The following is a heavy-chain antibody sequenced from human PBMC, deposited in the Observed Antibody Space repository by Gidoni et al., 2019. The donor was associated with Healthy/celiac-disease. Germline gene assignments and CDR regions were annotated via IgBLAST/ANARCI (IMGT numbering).Heavy chain of an antibody. D-gene: IGHD4-17*01. J-gene: IGHJ4*02. CDR3: ARDYGGNPGGFNY. CDR1: GFPFSSYS. CDR2: ISSSSSYI. Sequence: EVQLVESGGGLVKPGGSLRLSCAASGFPFSSYSMNWVRQAPGKGLGWVSSISSSSSYIYYADSVKGRFTISRDNAKNSLYLQMNSLRAEDTAVYYCARDYGGNPGGFNYWGQGTLVTVSS. V-gene: IGHV3-21*01.